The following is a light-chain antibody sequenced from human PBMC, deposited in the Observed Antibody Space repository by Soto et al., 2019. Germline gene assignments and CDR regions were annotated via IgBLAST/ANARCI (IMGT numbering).Light chain of an antibody. CDR3: QQSYSTPMYT. J-gene: IGKJ2*01. V-gene: IGKV1-39*01. CDR2: AAS. Sequence: DIQMTQSPSSLSASVGDRVTITCRASQSISIYLNWYQQKPGKAPKLLIYAASSLQSGVPSRFSGSGSGTDFTLNISSLQPEDFATYYCQQSYSTPMYTFGQVTKLEIK. CDR1: QSISIY.